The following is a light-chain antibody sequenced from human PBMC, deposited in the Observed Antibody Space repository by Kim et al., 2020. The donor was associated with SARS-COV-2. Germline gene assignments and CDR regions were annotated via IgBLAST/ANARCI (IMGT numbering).Light chain of an antibody. CDR2: GNN. J-gene: IGLJ3*02. CDR3: ISRPRSGTHWV. CDR1: SLRTYY. V-gene: IGLV3-19*01. Sequence: SSELTQDPAVSVALGQTVRITCQGDSLRTYYASWYQQKPGQAPLLVIYGNNNRPSVISDRFSGSSSGSTASLTITGAQAEDEADYYCISRPRSGTHWVIGGGTQLTVL.